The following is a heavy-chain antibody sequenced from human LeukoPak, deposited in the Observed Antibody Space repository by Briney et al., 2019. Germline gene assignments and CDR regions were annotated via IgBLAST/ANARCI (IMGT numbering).Heavy chain of an antibody. CDR2: IKQDGSEK. J-gene: IGHJ5*01. CDR3: ARDARSRYCSGSSCYYDWFDS. Sequence: GGSLRLSCVVSGFTFSSYWMSWVRQAPGKGLEWVANIKQDGSEKYYVDSVKGRFTISRDNAKNSLYLQMNSLRAEDTAMYYCARDARSRYCSGSSCYYDWFDSWGQGTLVTVSS. CDR1: GFTFSSYW. V-gene: IGHV3-7*01. D-gene: IGHD2-2*01.